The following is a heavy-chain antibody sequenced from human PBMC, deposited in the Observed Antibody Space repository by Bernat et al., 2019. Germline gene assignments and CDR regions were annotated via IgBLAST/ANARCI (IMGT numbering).Heavy chain of an antibody. V-gene: IGHV3-30*01. J-gene: IGHJ6*03. Sequence: QVQLVESGGGVVQPGRSLRLSCAASGFTFSSYAMHWVRQAPGKGLEWVAVISYDGSNKYYADSVKGRFTISRDNSKNTLYLQMNSLRAEDTAVYYCARRYYMDVWGKGTTVTVSS. CDR3: ARRYYMDV. CDR1: GFTFSSYA. CDR2: ISYDGSNK.